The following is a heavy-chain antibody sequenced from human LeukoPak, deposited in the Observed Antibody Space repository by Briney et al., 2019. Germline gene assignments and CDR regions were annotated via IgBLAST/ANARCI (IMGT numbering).Heavy chain of an antibody. Sequence: SQTLSLTCTASGGSISNGGYYWSWIRQHPGKGLEWIGYFYYTGSTYYNPSLKSRVTISVDRSKNQFSLKLSSVTAADTAVYYCARYSSGYLDYWGQGTLVTVSS. CDR1: GGSISNGGYY. J-gene: IGHJ4*02. D-gene: IGHD3-22*01. CDR2: FYYTGST. CDR3: ARYSSGYLDY. V-gene: IGHV4-31*03.